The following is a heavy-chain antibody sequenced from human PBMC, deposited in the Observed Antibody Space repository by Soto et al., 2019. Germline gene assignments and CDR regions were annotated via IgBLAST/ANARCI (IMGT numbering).Heavy chain of an antibody. Sequence: PSETLSLTCTVFGGSISSGDYYWSWIRQPPGKGLEWIGYIYYSGSTKYNPSLKSRGTISVDTSKNQFSLKLSSVTAADTALYYWATAGYSGYDPLDYWGQGPLVTVSS. CDR1: GGSISSGDYY. J-gene: IGHJ4*02. D-gene: IGHD5-12*01. V-gene: IGHV4-61*08. CDR2: IYYSGST. CDR3: ATAGYSGYDPLDY.